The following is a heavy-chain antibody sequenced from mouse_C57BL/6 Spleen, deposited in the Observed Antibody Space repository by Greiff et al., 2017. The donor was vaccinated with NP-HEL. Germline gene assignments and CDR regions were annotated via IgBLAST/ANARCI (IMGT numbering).Heavy chain of an antibody. CDR3: ARRAGYCFDY. CDR2: ISSGSSTI. CDR1: GFTFSDYG. Sequence: VQLKESGGGLVKPGGSLKLSCAASGFTFSDYGMHWVRQAPEKGLEWVAYISSGSSTIYYADTVKGRFTISRDNAKNTLFLQMTSLRSEDTAMYYCARRAGYCFDYWGQGTTLTVSS. J-gene: IGHJ2*01. V-gene: IGHV5-17*01.